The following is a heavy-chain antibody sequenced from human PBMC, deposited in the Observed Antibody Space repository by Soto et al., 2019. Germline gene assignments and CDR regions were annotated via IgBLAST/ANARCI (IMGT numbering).Heavy chain of an antibody. V-gene: IGHV2-26*03. J-gene: IGHJ6*02. Sequence: SGPTLVNPTETLTLTCTISGFSLSNGRMGVSWIRQSPGKALEWLAHIFSDAERSYSTSMQSRLTISTDTSGTQVVLTMTNMDPVDTGTYYCARMNADTYSPYYAMDVWGQGTTVTVS. CDR1: GFSLSNGRMG. D-gene: IGHD2-15*01. CDR2: IFSDAER. CDR3: ARMNADTYSPYYAMDV.